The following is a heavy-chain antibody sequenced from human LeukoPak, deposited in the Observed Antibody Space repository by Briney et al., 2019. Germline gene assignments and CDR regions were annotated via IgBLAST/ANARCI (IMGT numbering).Heavy chain of an antibody. CDR2: ISAGGENT. Sequence: PGESLRLSCAASGFTFTSYAVSWVRQAPGKGLEWVSGISAGGENTDYADSVKGRFTISRDNSKNTLYLQVNSLRAEDTAAYYCAKSEGSSSARRFDYWGQGTLATVSS. CDR1: GFTFTSYA. CDR3: AKSEGSSSARRFDY. J-gene: IGHJ4*02. V-gene: IGHV3-23*01. D-gene: IGHD6-19*01.